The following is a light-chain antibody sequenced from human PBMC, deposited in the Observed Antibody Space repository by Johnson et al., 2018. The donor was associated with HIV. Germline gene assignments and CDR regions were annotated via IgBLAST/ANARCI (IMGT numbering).Light chain of an antibody. V-gene: IGLV1-51*01. J-gene: IGLJ1*01. CDR2: DNN. CDR1: SSNIGNNY. Sequence: QPVLTQPPSVSAAPGQKVTISCSGSSSNIGNNYVSWYQHLPGTAPQLLIYDNNKRPSGIPDRFSGSKSGTSATLGITGLQTGDEADYYGGTWDSSRSVVFGTGTKVTVL. CDR3: GTWDSSRSVV.